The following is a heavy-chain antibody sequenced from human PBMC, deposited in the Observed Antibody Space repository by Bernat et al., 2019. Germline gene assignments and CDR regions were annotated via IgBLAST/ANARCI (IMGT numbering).Heavy chain of an antibody. J-gene: IGHJ4*02. D-gene: IGHD2-15*01. Sequence: EVQLLESGGGLVQPGGSLRLSCAASGFTFSSYAMSWVRQAPGKGLEWVSAISGSGGSTYYADSVKGRFTISRDNSKNTLYLQMNSLRAEDTAVYYCARVHSVVVVAATPPYYFDYWGQGTLVTVSS. CDR2: ISGSGGST. CDR3: ARVHSVVVVAATPPYYFDY. V-gene: IGHV3-23*01. CDR1: GFTFSSYA.